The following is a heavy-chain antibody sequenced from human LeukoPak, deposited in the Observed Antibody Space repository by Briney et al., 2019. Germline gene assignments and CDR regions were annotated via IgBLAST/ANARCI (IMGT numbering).Heavy chain of an antibody. CDR3: ARAAYDSSGYLTL. CDR2: IWYDGTNK. CDR1: GFTFSSYG. D-gene: IGHD3-22*01. J-gene: IGHJ4*02. V-gene: IGHV3-33*01. Sequence: GGSLRLSCAASGFTFSSYGMHWVRQAPGKGLEWVAVIWYDGTNKYYADSVKGRFTISRDNSKNTLFLQMNSLRAEDTAVYYCARAAYDSSGYLTLWGQGTLVTVSS.